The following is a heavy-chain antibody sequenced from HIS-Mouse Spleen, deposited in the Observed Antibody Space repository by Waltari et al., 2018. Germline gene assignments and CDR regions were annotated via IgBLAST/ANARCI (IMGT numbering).Heavy chain of an antibody. J-gene: IGHJ5*02. CDR1: GGLISSSSYY. V-gene: IGHV4-39*07. CDR2: MYYSGST. Sequence: HLQLQEPGPGLVKPSETLSLTCTVSGGLISSSSYYWGWFRQPPGKGLEWIGSMYYSGSTYYNPSLKSRVTISVDTSKNQFSLKLSSVTAADTAVYYCARDYGDNWFDPWGQGTLVTVSS. D-gene: IGHD4-17*01. CDR3: ARDYGDNWFDP.